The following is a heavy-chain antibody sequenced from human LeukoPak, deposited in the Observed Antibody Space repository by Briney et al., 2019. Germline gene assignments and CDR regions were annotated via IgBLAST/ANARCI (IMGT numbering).Heavy chain of an antibody. Sequence: GGSLRLSCAASGFTFSSYAMAWVRQAPGKGLEWLSYISSSSKINYADSVKGRFTISRDNAKNSLYLQMNSMRDEDTAVYYCARSANPGVHDFDPWGQGTLVTVSS. J-gene: IGHJ5*02. CDR1: GFTFSSYA. CDR2: ISSSSKI. CDR3: ARSANPGVHDFDP. V-gene: IGHV3-48*02. D-gene: IGHD6-6*01.